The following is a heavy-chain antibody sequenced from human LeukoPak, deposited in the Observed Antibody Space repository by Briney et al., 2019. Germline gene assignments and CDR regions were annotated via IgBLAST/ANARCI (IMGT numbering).Heavy chain of an antibody. Sequence: GESLKISCKGSGYSFTSYWIGWVRQMPGKGLEWMGIIYPGDSDTRYSPSFQGQVTISADKSISTAYLQWSSLKASDTAMYYCARLQADYYDSSGYYFNWFDPWGQGTLVTVSS. J-gene: IGHJ5*02. CDR2: IYPGDSDT. V-gene: IGHV5-51*01. CDR3: ARLQADYYDSSGYYFNWFDP. D-gene: IGHD3-22*01. CDR1: GYSFTSYW.